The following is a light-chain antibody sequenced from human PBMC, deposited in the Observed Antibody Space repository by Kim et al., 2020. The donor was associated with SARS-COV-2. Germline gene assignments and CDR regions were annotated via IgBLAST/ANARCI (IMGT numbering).Light chain of an antibody. CDR2: GAS. Sequence: LSPVERATLSCRARQSVSSSYLAWYQQKPGQAPRLLIYGASSRATGIPDRFSGSGSGTDFTLTISRLEPEDFAVYYCQQYGSSPYTFGQGTKLETK. CDR3: QQYGSSPYT. J-gene: IGKJ2*01. V-gene: IGKV3-20*01. CDR1: QSVSSSY.